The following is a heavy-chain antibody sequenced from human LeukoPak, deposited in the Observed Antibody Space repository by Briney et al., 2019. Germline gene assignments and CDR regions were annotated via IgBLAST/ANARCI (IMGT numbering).Heavy chain of an antibody. CDR1: GFSFSSYT. CDR2: ISDDGTNE. D-gene: IGHD3-22*01. CDR3: AGVILWVGCYCYYGLDV. V-gene: IGHV3-30*04. Sequence: PGGSLRLSCAGAGFSFSSYTMHWVRQAPSKGLEWVAIISDDGTNEYYADSVKGRFTISRDNSKNTLYLQVNSLRVEDTAVYYCAGVILWVGCYCYYGLDVWGQGTTVTVSS. J-gene: IGHJ6*02.